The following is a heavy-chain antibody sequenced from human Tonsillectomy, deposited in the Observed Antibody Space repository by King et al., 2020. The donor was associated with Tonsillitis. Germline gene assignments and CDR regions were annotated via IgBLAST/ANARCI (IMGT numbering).Heavy chain of an antibody. D-gene: IGHD3-22*01. CDR3: AKLESSGYTLDY. CDR2: INGSGAST. V-gene: IGHV3-23*04. Sequence: VQLVESGGGLVQPGGSLRLSCAASGFTFSSFAMSWVRQPPGKGLEWVSAINGSGASTYYADSVKGRFTISRDNSKNTLYLQMNSLRAEDTAVYYCAKLESSGYTLDYWGQGTLVTVSS. CDR1: GFTFSSFA. J-gene: IGHJ4*02.